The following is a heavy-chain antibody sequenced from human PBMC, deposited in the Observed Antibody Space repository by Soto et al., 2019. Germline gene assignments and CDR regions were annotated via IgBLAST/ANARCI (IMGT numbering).Heavy chain of an antibody. CDR3: AREPMASSTRGPFDY. CDR2: IYHSGST. CDR1: GYSISSCYY. Sequence: SETLSLTCAVSGYSISSCYYWGWIRQPPGKGLEWIGSIYHSGSTYYNPSLKSRVTISVDTSKNQFSLKLSSVTAADTAVYYFAREPMASSTRGPFDYGGKGTLVTLSS. V-gene: IGHV4-38-2*02. J-gene: IGHJ4*02. D-gene: IGHD6-13*01.